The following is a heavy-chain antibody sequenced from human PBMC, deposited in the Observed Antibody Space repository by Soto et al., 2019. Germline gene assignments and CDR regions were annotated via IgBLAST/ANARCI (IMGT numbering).Heavy chain of an antibody. CDR3: AKESHSWPYNWFDP. V-gene: IGHV3-23*01. CDR2: ISASGGST. D-gene: IGHD6-13*01. CDR1: GFTFSSYW. Sequence: QPGGSLRLSCAASGFTFSSYWMSWVRQAPGKGLEWVSAISASGGSTYYADSVKGRFTISRDNSKNTLYLQMNSLRAEDTAVYYCAKESHSWPYNWFDPWGQGTLVTVSS. J-gene: IGHJ5*02.